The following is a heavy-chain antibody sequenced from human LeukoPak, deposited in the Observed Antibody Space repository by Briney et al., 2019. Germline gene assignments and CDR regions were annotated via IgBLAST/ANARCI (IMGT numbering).Heavy chain of an antibody. V-gene: IGHV3-7*05. J-gene: IGHJ5*02. CDR1: AFTFSSSW. CDR3: AKRYKANWFDP. D-gene: IGHD1-14*01. Sequence: GGSLRLSCVASAFTFSSSWMNWVRQAPGKGLEWVANIKEDGSKRSYVDSVKGRFTISRDNAKNSLYLQMNSLRAEDTAVYYCAKRYKANWFDPWGQGTLVTVSS. CDR2: IKEDGSKR.